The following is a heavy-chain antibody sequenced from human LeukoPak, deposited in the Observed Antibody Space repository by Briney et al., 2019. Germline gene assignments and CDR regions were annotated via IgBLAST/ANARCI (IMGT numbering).Heavy chain of an antibody. CDR1: GYTFTSYG. D-gene: IGHD2-2*01. Sequence: GASVKVSGKASGYTFTSYGISWVRQAPGQGLEWMGWISAYNGNTNYAQKLQGRVTMTTDTSTSTAYMELRSLRSDDTAVYYCARTEYQLLFISGGMDVWGQGTTVTVSS. CDR2: ISAYNGNT. CDR3: ARTEYQLLFISGGMDV. V-gene: IGHV1-18*01. J-gene: IGHJ6*02.